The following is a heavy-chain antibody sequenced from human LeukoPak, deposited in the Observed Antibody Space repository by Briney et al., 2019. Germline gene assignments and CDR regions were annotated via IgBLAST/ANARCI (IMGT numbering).Heavy chain of an antibody. CDR2: IIPILGIA. CDR3: ARTPGYYPFDY. J-gene: IGHJ4*02. CDR1: GYTFTSYG. V-gene: IGHV1-69*04. D-gene: IGHD3-22*01. Sequence: GASVKVSCKASGYTFTSYGISWVRQAPGQGLEWMGRIIPILGIANYAQKFQGRVTITADKSTSTAYMELSSLRSEDTAVYYCARTPGYYPFDYWGQGTLVTVSS.